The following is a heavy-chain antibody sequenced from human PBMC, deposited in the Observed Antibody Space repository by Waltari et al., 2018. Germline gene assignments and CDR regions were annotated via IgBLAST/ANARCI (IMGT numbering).Heavy chain of an antibody. Sequence: QVQLVESGGGVVQPGGSLRLSCAASGFTFSSHGMHWVRQDPGKGLEWVAFIRYDGSNKYYADSVKGRFTISRDNSKNTLYLQMNSLRAEDTAVYYCAKDGRGRDFDYWGQGTLVTVSS. V-gene: IGHV3-30*02. CDR2: IRYDGSNK. CDR3: AKDGRGRDFDY. CDR1: GFTFSSHG. D-gene: IGHD6-25*01. J-gene: IGHJ4*02.